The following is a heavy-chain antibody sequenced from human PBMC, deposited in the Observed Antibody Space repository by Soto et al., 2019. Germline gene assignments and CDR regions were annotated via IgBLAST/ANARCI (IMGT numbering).Heavy chain of an antibody. CDR1: TFTFSNYA. D-gene: IGHD6-13*01. J-gene: IGHJ5*02. CDR3: AKRGDSTSWYWFDT. V-gene: IGHV3-23*01. Sequence: EVQLLESGGGLVQPGGSLRLSCAASTFTFSNYAMSWVRQAPGKGLEWLSSISGSGGSTYYADSVQGRFTISRDNSKNTLYLQMDSLRAEDTAVYFCAKRGDSTSWYWFDTWGQGTQVTVSS. CDR2: ISGSGGST.